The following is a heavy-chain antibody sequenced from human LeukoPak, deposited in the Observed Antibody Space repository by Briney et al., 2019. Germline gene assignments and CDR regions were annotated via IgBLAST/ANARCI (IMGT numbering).Heavy chain of an antibody. D-gene: IGHD1-1*01. CDR3: AHRGYWNPAFDI. Sequence: SGPTLVKPTQTLTLTCTFSGFSLRTSGVGVGWIRQPPGKALEWLALIYWDDDKRYSPSLKSRLTITKDTSKNQVVLTMTNMDPVDTATYYCAHRGYWNPAFDIWGQGTMVTVSS. V-gene: IGHV2-5*02. CDR1: GFSLRTSGVG. CDR2: IYWDDDK. J-gene: IGHJ3*02.